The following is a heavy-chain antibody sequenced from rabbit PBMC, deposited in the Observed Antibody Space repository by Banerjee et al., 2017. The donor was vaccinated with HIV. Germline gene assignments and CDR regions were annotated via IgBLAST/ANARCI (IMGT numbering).Heavy chain of an antibody. CDR1: GFDFSSNA. J-gene: IGHJ4*01. D-gene: IGHD4-1*01. CDR2: IYNDDGNT. CDR3: ARDLAGVIGWNFNL. V-gene: IGHV1S47*01. Sequence: QEQLKESGGGLVQPGGSLKLSCKASGFDFSSNAMCWVRQAPGKGPEWIASIYNDDGNTYYASWAKGRFTISKTSSTTVTLQMTSLTAADTATYFCARDLAGVIGWNFNLWGPGTLVTVS.